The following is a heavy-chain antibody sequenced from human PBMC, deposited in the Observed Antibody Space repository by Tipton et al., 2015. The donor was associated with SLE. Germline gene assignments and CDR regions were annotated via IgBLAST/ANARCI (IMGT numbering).Heavy chain of an antibody. CDR1: GGSISSGSYY. V-gene: IGHV4-61*09. D-gene: IGHD5-18*01. J-gene: IGHJ4*02. CDR3: ARGYSYGSYFDY. Sequence: TLSLTCTVSGGSISSGSYYWSWIRQPAGKGLEWIGYISTSGSTNYNPSLKSRVTISVDTSKNQFSLKLSSVTAADTAVYYCARGYSYGSYFDYWGQGTLVTVSS. CDR2: ISTSGST.